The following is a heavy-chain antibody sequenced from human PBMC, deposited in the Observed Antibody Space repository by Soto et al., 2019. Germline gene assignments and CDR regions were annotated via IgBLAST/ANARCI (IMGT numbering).Heavy chain of an antibody. J-gene: IGHJ4*02. CDR1: GFTFSSYA. CDR2: IRNSGGGT. Sequence: GGSLRLSCAASGFTFSSYAMSWVRQAPGKGLEWVSAIRNSGGGTYYADSVKGRFTISRDNAKNTLYLQLDGLRAEDTAVYYCSKRFSNSWYADYWGQGTLVTVS. V-gene: IGHV3-23*01. CDR3: SKRFSNSWYADY. D-gene: IGHD6-13*01.